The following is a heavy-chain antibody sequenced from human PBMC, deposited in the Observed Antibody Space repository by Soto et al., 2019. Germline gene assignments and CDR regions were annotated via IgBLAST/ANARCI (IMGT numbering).Heavy chain of an antibody. CDR3: AKDPMLDI. V-gene: IGHV3-30*18. D-gene: IGHD2-2*01. J-gene: IGHJ3*02. CDR2: ISYDGSNK. Sequence: QVQLVESGGGVVQPGRSLRLSCAASGFTFSSYGMHWVRQAPGKGLEWVAVISYDGSNKYYADSVKGRFTISRDNSKNTLYLQMNSLRAEDTAVYYCAKDPMLDIWGQGTMVTVSS. CDR1: GFTFSSYG.